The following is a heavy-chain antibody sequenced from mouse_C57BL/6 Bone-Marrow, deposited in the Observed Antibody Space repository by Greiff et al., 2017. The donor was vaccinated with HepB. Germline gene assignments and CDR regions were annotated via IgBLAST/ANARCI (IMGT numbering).Heavy chain of an antibody. J-gene: IGHJ3*01. CDR3: ARSYPWFAY. V-gene: IGHV5-4*03. Sequence: DVKLVESGGGLVKPGGSLKLSCAASGFTFSSYAMSWVRQTPEKRLEWVATISDGGSYTYYPDNVKGRFTISRDNAKNNLYLQMSHLKSEDTAMYYCARSYPWFAYWGQGTLVTVSA. D-gene: IGHD2-10*01. CDR1: GFTFSSYA. CDR2: ISDGGSYT.